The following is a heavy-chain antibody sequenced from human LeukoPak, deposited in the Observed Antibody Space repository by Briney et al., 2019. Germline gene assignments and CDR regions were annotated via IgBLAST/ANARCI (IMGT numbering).Heavy chain of an antibody. D-gene: IGHD4-23*01. CDR3: ARRAYGGKAAFDI. CDR1: DYSISSGYY. J-gene: IGHJ3*02. Sequence: SETLSLTCDVSDYSISSGYYWGWIRQPPGKGLEWIGSIYHSGSTHYNPSLKSRVTISVDTSKNQLSLKLTSVAAADTAVYYCARRAYGGKAAFDIWGQGTMATVSS. CDR2: IYHSGST. V-gene: IGHV4-38-2*01.